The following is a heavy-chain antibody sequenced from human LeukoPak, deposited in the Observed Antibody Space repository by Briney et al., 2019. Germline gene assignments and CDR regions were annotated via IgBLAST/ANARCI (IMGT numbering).Heavy chain of an antibody. Sequence: GGSLRLSCEASGFTFSIYWMHWFRQVPGKGLVWVSRINEYGSTTNYADSAKDRFIISRDNAKNTLYLQMNSLRAEDSAVYYCARDVAGSGSRWGQGTLVTVSS. CDR3: ARDVAGSGSR. J-gene: IGHJ4*02. CDR1: GFTFSIYW. V-gene: IGHV3-74*01. D-gene: IGHD3-10*01. CDR2: INEYGSTT.